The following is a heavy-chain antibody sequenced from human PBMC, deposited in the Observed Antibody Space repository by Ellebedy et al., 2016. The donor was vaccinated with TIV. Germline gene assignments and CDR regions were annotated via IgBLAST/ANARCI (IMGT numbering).Heavy chain of an antibody. Sequence: GGSLRLXXTASGYIYNMHWVRQAPGKGLEWLSFISSRSTLIYYAGSVKGRFTVSRDNFKNSLYLQMDSLRPEDTAMYFCASNIPDCTGTACYSSLGNWGQGTLVTVSS. V-gene: IGHV3-48*01. D-gene: IGHD2-15*01. CDR2: ISSRSTLI. J-gene: IGHJ4*02. CDR3: ASNIPDCTGTACYSSLGN. CDR1: GYIYN.